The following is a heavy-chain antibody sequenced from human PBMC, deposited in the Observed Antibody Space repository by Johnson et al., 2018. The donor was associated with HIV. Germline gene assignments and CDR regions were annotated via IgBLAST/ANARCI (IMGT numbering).Heavy chain of an antibody. Sequence: VQLVESGGGVVQPGRSLRLSCAASGFIFSNYGMHWVRQAPGKGLEWLAVIWFDGSNIYYGDSVKGRFTISRDNSKNTLYLQMNSLRDEDTAVYYCVKEGITMEVDIWGQGTMVTVSS. CDR3: VKEGITMEVDI. J-gene: IGHJ3*02. CDR2: IWFDGSNI. V-gene: IGHV3-33*06. D-gene: IGHD1-14*01. CDR1: GFIFSNYG.